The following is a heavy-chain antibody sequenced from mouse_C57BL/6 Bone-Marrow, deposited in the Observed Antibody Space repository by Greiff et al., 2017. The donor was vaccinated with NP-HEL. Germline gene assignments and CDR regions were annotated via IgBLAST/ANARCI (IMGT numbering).Heavy chain of an antibody. V-gene: IGHV1-82*01. CDR2: IYPGDGDT. Sequence: VKLQESGPELVKPGASGKISCKASGYAFGSSWRNGVKQRPGRGLEWIGRIYPGDGDTNYNGKFKGKATLTADKSSSTAYMQLSSLTSEDSAVYFCARPPFYYYGSSLFAYWGQGTLVTVSA. CDR1: GYAFGSSW. J-gene: IGHJ3*01. D-gene: IGHD1-1*01. CDR3: ARPPFYYYGSSLFAY.